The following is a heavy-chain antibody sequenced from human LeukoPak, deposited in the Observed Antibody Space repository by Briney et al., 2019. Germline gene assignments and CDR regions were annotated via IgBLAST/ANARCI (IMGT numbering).Heavy chain of an antibody. CDR1: GYTFTGYY. CDR3: ARFGLYSYGQYYFDY. D-gene: IGHD5-18*01. V-gene: IGHV1-2*02. Sequence: GASVKLSCKPSGYTFTGYYMHWVRQAPGQGLEWRGWINPNSGGTNYAQKFQGRVTMTRDTSISTAYMELSRLRSDDTAVYYCARFGLYSYGQYYFDYWGQGTLVTASS. J-gene: IGHJ4*02. CDR2: INPNSGGT.